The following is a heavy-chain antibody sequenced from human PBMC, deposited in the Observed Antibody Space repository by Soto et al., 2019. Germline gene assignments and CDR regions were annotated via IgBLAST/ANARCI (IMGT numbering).Heavy chain of an antibody. CDR2: IIPVFETR. CDR1: GGSFRNYV. CDR3: ARDIESVTAKHFFYYYAMDV. Sequence: QVQLVQSGAEVKKPGSSVKVSCRASGGSFRNYVMSWVRQAPGQGLEWMGGIIPVFETRTYAQKFQGRVTITADDSTSTVSMEMSNLRSEDTAVYYCARDIESVTAKHFFYYYAMDVWGQGTTVTVSS. D-gene: IGHD2-8*01. J-gene: IGHJ6*02. V-gene: IGHV1-69*01.